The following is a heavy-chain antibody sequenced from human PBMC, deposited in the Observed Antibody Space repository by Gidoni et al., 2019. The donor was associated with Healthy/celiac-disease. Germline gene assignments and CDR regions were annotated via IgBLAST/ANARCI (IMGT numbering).Heavy chain of an antibody. CDR2: IIPILGIA. D-gene: IGHD5-12*01. Sequence: QVQLVQSGAEVKKPGSSVKVSCKASGGTFSSYTISWVRQAPGQGLEWMGRIIPILGIANYAQKFQGRVTITADKSTSTAYMELSSLRSEDTAVYYCARDLVEMATIGGDAFDIWGQGTMVTVSS. V-gene: IGHV1-69*08. CDR1: GGTFSSYT. CDR3: ARDLVEMATIGGDAFDI. J-gene: IGHJ3*02.